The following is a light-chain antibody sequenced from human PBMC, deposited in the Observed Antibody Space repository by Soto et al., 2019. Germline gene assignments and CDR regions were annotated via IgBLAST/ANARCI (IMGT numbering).Light chain of an antibody. J-gene: IGKJ2*01. Sequence: EIVMTQSPATLSVSPGERATLSCRASQSVSTNLAWYQQKPGQAPRLLIYGASTRATGIPAKFSGSGSGTEFTLPISSLQSEDFAVYYCQRYNNWPPTYTFGQGTKLEIK. CDR3: QRYNNWPPTYT. CDR2: GAS. CDR1: QSVSTN. V-gene: IGKV3-15*01.